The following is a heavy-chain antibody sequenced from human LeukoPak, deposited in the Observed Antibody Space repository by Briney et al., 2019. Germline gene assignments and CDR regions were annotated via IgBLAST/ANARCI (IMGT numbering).Heavy chain of an antibody. D-gene: IGHD6-13*01. CDR2: IRYDGSNK. V-gene: IGHV3-30*02. Sequence: TGGSLRLSRAASGFTFSSYGMHWVRQAPGKGLEWVAFIRYDGSNKYYADSVKGRFTISRDNSKNTLYLQMNSLRAEDTAVYYCAKSSSYSSSSYFDYWGQGTLVTVSS. CDR3: AKSSSYSSSSYFDY. CDR1: GFTFSSYG. J-gene: IGHJ4*02.